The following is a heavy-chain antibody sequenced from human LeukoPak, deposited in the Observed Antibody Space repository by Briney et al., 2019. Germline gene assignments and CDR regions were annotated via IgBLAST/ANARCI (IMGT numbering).Heavy chain of an antibody. D-gene: IGHD1-26*01. J-gene: IGHJ4*02. V-gene: IGHV3-21*01. CDR2: ISSSSSYI. CDR1: GFTFSSYS. CDR3: AREGVGATFD. Sequence: PGGSLRLSCAASGFTFSSYSMNWVRQAPGKGLEWVSSISSSSSYIYYADSVKGRFTISRDNAKNSLYLQMNSLRAEGTAVYYCAREGVGATFDWGQGTLVTVSS.